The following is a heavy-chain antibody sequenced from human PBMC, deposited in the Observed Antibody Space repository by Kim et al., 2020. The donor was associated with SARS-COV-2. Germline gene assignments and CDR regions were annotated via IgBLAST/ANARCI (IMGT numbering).Heavy chain of an antibody. D-gene: IGHD6-13*01. CDR2: IWYDGSNK. Sequence: GGSLRLSCAASGFTFSSYGMHWVRQAPGKGLEWVAVIWYDGSNKYYADSVKGRFTISRDNSKNTLYLQMNSLRAEDTAVYYCARVDHSSSWHTYYYYGMDVWGQGTTVTVSS. J-gene: IGHJ6*02. V-gene: IGHV3-33*01. CDR1: GFTFSSYG. CDR3: ARVDHSSSWHTYYYYGMDV.